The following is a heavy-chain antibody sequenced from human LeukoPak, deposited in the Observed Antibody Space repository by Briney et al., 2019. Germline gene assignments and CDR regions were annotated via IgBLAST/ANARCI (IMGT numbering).Heavy chain of an antibody. CDR2: IRYDGSNK. Sequence: GGSLRLSCAASGFTFSSYAMSWVRQAPGKGLEWVAFIRYDGSNKYYADSVKGRFTISRGNSKNTLYLQMNSLRAEDTAVYYCARSATMIVVYFDYWGQGTLVTVSS. D-gene: IGHD3-22*01. V-gene: IGHV3-30*02. CDR1: GFTFSSYA. CDR3: ARSATMIVVYFDY. J-gene: IGHJ4*02.